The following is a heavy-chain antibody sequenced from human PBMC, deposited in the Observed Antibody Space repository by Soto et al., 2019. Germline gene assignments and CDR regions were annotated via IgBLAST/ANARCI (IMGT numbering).Heavy chain of an antibody. Sequence: HPGGSLRLSCAASGFTFSSYRMHWVRQAPGKGLVWVSSINSDGSTNHADSVKGRFTISRDNAKNTLYLQMNSLRVEDTAVYYCTRDREGLAYWGQGTLVTVSS. CDR1: GFTFSSYR. J-gene: IGHJ4*02. V-gene: IGHV3-74*01. CDR2: INSDGST. CDR3: TRDREGLAY.